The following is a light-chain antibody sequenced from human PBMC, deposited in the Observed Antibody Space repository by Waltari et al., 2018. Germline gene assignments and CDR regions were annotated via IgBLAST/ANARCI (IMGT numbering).Light chain of an antibody. V-gene: IGKV6-21*01. J-gene: IGKJ2*01. CDR2: YAS. Sequence: IVWTQSSDCQSATPKEKVTIPCRASQSIGSRLHWYQQKSNQSPKVLIKYASQSFSGVPSRFSGSGSGTDFTLTINGLEAEDAATYYCHHSYNLPYTFGQGTKLEIK. CDR1: QSIGSR. CDR3: HHSYNLPYT.